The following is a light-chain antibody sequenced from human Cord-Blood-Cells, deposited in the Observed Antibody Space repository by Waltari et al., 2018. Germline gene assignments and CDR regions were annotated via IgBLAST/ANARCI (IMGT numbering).Light chain of an antibody. CDR1: SSAVGCYNY. CDR3: CSYAGSYTLV. J-gene: IGLJ2*01. CDR2: DVS. Sequence: QSALTQPRSVSGSPGQSVTISCTGPSSAVGCYNYVSWYQQHPGTPPKLMIYDVSKRPSGVPDRFSGSKSGNTASLTISGLQAEDEADYYCCSYAGSYTLVFGGGTKLTVL. V-gene: IGLV2-11*01.